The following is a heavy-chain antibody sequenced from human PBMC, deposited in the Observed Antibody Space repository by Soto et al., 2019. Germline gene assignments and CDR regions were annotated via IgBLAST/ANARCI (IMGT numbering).Heavy chain of an antibody. CDR3: ASGGGNGDPPFGY. Sequence: QVQVVESGGGVVQPGRSLRLSCAASGFSLTTYAMHWVRQAPGKGPEWVASISSDGKTIFYADSVKGRFTISRDISKKTAYLEMNSLTTEDTAVHYCASGGGNGDPPFGYWGQGTPVTVSS. CDR1: GFSLTTYA. V-gene: IGHV3-30*04. CDR2: ISSDGKTI. D-gene: IGHD4-17*01. J-gene: IGHJ4*02.